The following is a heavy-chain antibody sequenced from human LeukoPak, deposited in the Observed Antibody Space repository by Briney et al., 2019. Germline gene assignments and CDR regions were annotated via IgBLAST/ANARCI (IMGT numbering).Heavy chain of an antibody. D-gene: IGHD3-10*01. Sequence: PSQTLSLTCTVSGGSISSGGYYWSWIRQHPGKGLEWIGYIYYSGSTYYNPSLKSRVTISVDTSKNQFSLRLSSVTAADTAVYHCARVFSITMVRGAANWFDPWGQGTLVTVSS. V-gene: IGHV4-31*03. CDR3: ARVFSITMVRGAANWFDP. J-gene: IGHJ5*02. CDR2: IYYSGST. CDR1: GGSISSGGYY.